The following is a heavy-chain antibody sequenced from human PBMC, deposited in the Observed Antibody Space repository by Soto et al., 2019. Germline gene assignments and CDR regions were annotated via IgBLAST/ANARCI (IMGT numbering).Heavy chain of an antibody. CDR1: GGSLSGFP. CDR3: ATGRSDSGWYEEHF. Sequence: SETLSLTCSVSGGSLSGFPWIWIRQPPGKGLEWVGYIYHTGRSNYNPSLKSRLTISLDASKNQFSLKLTSVTAADTAVYYCATGRSDSGWYEEHFWGRGTLVTVSS. J-gene: IGHJ4*02. CDR2: IYHTGRS. V-gene: IGHV4-59*08. D-gene: IGHD6-19*01.